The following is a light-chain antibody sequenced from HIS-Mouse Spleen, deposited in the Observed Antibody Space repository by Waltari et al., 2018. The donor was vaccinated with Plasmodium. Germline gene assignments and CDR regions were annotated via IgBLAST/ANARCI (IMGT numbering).Light chain of an antibody. CDR1: RRSVGGYNY. Sequence: QSALTQPPSASASPGQSVTIPCTGPRRSVGGYNYFSWYQQHPGKAPKRMIYEVSKRPSGVPDRFSGSKSGNTASLTVSGLQAEDEADYYCSSYAGSNNLVFGGGTKLTVL. J-gene: IGLJ2*01. CDR2: EVS. CDR3: SSYAGSNNLV. V-gene: IGLV2-8*01.